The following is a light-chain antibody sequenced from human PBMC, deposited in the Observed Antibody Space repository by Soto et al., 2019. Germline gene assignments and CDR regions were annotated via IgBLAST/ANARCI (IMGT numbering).Light chain of an antibody. CDR3: QSYDSSLSGVV. V-gene: IGLV1-40*01. J-gene: IGLJ2*01. CDR1: ISNIGAGYG. Sequence: QAVVTQPPSVSGAPGQRVTLSCTGSISNIGAGYGVHWYQQLPGRAPKLLVYDNTKRHSGVSDRFSGSESGTSASLAITRLQADDEADYYCQSYDSSLSGVVFGGGTKLTVL. CDR2: DNT.